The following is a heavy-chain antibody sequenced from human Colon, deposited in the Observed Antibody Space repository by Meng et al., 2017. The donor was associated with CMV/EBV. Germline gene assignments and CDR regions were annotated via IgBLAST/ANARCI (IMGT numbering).Heavy chain of an antibody. CDR1: GGSFGTSY. D-gene: IGHD1-20*01. Sequence: SVKVSCKASGGSFGTSYINWVRQTPGQGLEWMGRIIPTLDIATYAQRFQGRVIITADKSTTTSYLELSSLTSDDTAKYSCARGENLTGDDSWGQGTLVTVSS. J-gene: IGHJ4*02. CDR2: IIPTLDIA. V-gene: IGHV1-69*04. CDR3: ARGENLTGDDS.